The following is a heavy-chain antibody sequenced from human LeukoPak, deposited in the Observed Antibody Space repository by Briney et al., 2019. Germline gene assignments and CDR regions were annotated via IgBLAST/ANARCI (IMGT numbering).Heavy chain of an antibody. CDR2: IYHSGST. D-gene: IGHD4-17*01. CDR1: GGSISSGGYS. CDR3: AREGDYGALDY. J-gene: IGHJ4*02. V-gene: IGHV4-30-2*01. Sequence: SQTLSLTCAVSGGSISSGGYSWSWLRQPPGKGLEWIGYIYHSGSTYYNPSLKSRVTISVDRSKNQFSLKLSSVTAADTAVYYCAREGDYGALDYWGQGTLVTVSS.